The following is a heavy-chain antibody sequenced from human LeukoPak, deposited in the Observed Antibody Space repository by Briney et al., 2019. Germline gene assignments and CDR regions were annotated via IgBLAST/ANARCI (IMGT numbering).Heavy chain of an antibody. V-gene: IGHV3-30*18. CDR1: GFTFSSYG. J-gene: IGHJ4*02. Sequence: GGSLRLSCAASGFTFSSYGMHWVRQAPGKGLEWVAVISYDGSNKYYADSVKGRFTISRDNSKNTLYLQMNSLRAEDTAVYYCAKGRILGSYYSPLDYWGQGTLVTVPS. CDR3: AKGRILGSYYSPLDY. CDR2: ISYDGSNK. D-gene: IGHD3-10*01.